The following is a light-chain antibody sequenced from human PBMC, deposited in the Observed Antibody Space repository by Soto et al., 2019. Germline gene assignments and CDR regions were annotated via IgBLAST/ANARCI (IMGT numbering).Light chain of an antibody. CDR2: QVG. CDR3: ASYSRTSTLV. J-gene: IGLJ2*01. V-gene: IGLV2-14*03. CDR1: SSVVGGYNT. Sequence: QAVVTQPASVSGSPGQSITISCTGTSSVVGGYNTVSWYQQHPGKAPKLIIFQVGNRPSGASDRFSGSKSGNTASLTISGLQSEDEADYYCASYSRTSTLVIGGGTKLTVL.